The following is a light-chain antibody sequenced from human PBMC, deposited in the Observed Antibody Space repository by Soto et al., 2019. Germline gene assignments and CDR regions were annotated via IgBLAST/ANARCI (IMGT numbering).Light chain of an antibody. CDR1: KLEDKY. CDR2: HDT. J-gene: IGLJ2*01. CDR3: QAWESSTAI. V-gene: IGLV3-1*01. Sequence: SYELTQSPSVSVSPGQTASITCSGDKLEDKYVCWYQQKPGQSPVVVIYHDTKRPSGIPERFSGSNSGNTATLTISGTQALDEADYYCQAWESSTAIFGGGTKLTVL.